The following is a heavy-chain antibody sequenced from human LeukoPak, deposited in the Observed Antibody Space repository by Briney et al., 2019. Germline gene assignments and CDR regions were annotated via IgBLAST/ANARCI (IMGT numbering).Heavy chain of an antibody. D-gene: IGHD1-1*01. Sequence: SVKVSCKASGGTFSSYPISWVRQAPGQGLEWMGGIIPIFGTASYAQKFQGRVTITADESTSTAYMELSSLRSEDTAVYYCAREDWNDGVTGYYGMDVWGKGTTVTVSS. J-gene: IGHJ6*04. V-gene: IGHV1-69*13. CDR2: IIPIFGTA. CDR3: AREDWNDGVTGYYGMDV. CDR1: GGTFSSYP.